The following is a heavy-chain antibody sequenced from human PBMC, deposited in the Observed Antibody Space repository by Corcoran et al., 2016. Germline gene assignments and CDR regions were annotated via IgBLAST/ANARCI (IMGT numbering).Heavy chain of an antibody. D-gene: IGHD2-2*01. Sequence: QVQLVQSGAEVKKPGSSVTVSCKASGGTFSSYAISWVRPAPRQGLEWLGGIITIFGTANYAQKVQGRVTITADESTSTSYMDLSSLRSADTAVYYCARDWGYCSSTGCDEGGIDVWGQGTMVTVSS. CDR3: ARDWGYCSSTGCDEGGIDV. V-gene: IGHV1-69*01. J-gene: IGHJ6*02. CDR1: GGTFSSYA. CDR2: IITIFGTA.